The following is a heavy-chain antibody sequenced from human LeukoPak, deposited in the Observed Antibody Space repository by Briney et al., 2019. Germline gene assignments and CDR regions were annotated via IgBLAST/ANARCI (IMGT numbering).Heavy chain of an antibody. CDR1: GYTFTGYY. CDR2: INPNSGGT. D-gene: IGHD2-2*01. Sequence: GASVKVSCKASGYTFTGYYMHWVRQAPGQGLEWMGWINPNSGGTNYAQKFQGRVTMTRDTSISTAYMELSRLRSDDTAVYYCARTRIRYQLPTLSIGYWGQGTLVTVSS. CDR3: ARTRIRYQLPTLSIGY. V-gene: IGHV1-2*02. J-gene: IGHJ4*02.